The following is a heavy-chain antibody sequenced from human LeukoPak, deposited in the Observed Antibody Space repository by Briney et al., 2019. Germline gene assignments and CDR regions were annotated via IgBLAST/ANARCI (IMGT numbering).Heavy chain of an antibody. Sequence: GGSLRLSCAASGFTFDDYAMHWVRQAPGKGLEWVSGISWNSGSIGYADSVKGRFTISRDNAKNSLYLQMNSLRAEDTALYYCAKEGDGDCDYWGQGTLVTVSS. V-gene: IGHV3-9*01. D-gene: IGHD2-21*02. J-gene: IGHJ4*02. CDR2: ISWNSGSI. CDR3: AKEGDGDCDY. CDR1: GFTFDDYA.